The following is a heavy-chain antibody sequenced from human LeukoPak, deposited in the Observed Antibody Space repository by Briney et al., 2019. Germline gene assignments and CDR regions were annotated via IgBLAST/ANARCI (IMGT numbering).Heavy chain of an antibody. Sequence: ESGPTLVKPTQTLTLTCTFSGFSLSTSGVGVGWIRQPPGKALEWLALIYWNDDKRYSPSLKSRLTITKDTSKNRVVLTMTNMDPVDTATYYCAHSSYYYDSSGYYALDYWGQGTLVTVSS. CDR2: IYWNDDK. CDR1: GFSLSTSGVG. J-gene: IGHJ4*02. V-gene: IGHV2-5*01. D-gene: IGHD3-22*01. CDR3: AHSSYYYDSSGYYALDY.